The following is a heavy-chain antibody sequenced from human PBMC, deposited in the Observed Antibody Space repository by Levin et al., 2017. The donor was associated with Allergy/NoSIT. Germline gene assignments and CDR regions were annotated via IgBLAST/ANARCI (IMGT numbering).Heavy chain of an antibody. CDR3: AKDAGWQLVEYYFDY. D-gene: IGHD6-6*01. CDR2: ISWNSGSI. V-gene: IGHV3-9*01. Sequence: GGSLRLSCAASGFTFDDYAMHWVRQAPGKGLEWVSGISWNSGSIGYADSVKGRFTISRDNAKNSLYLQMNSLRAEDTALYYCAKDAGWQLVEYYFDYWGQGTLVTVSS. J-gene: IGHJ4*02. CDR1: GFTFDDYA.